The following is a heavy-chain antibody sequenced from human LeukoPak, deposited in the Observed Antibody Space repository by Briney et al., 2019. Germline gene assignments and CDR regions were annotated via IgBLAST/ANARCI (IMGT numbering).Heavy chain of an antibody. V-gene: IGHV3-23*01. D-gene: IGHD6-13*01. CDR2: ISAIGGST. Sequence: GGSLRLSCAASGFTFSNYAMIWVRQAPVKGPEWVAGISAIGGSTYYADSLKGRFTISRDNSKNTLYLQMNSLRAEDTAVYYCAKDRSSSWYPSYMDVWGKGTTVTVSS. CDR1: GFTFSNYA. CDR3: AKDRSSSWYPSYMDV. J-gene: IGHJ6*03.